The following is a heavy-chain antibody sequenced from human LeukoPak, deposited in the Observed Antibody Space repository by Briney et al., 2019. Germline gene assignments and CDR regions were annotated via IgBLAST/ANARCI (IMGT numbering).Heavy chain of an antibody. V-gene: IGHV3-23*01. CDR3: AKDRPNYYDSSGHYYRRNGDY. Sequence: QTGGSLRLSCAASGFTFSSYAMSWVRQAPGKGLEWVSSITSSGGSTYYAGSVKGQFTISRDNSKNTVYLQMNSLRAEDTAVYYCAKDRPNYYDSSGHYYRRNGDYWGQGTLVNVSS. CDR2: ITSSGGST. D-gene: IGHD3-22*01. CDR1: GFTFSSYA. J-gene: IGHJ4*02.